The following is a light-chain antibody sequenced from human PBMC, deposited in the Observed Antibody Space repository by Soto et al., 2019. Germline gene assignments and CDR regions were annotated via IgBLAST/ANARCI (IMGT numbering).Light chain of an antibody. CDR1: SSDVGSYNL. V-gene: IGLV2-23*01. J-gene: IGLJ2*01. Sequence: QSVLTQPASVSGSPGQSITISCTGTSSDVGSYNLVCWYQQHPGKAHKLIIYEGSKRPSGVSNRFSGSKSGNTASLTISGLQAEYEAYYYFCSYAGSSPVVFGGGTKLPVL. CDR2: EGS. CDR3: CSYAGSSPVV.